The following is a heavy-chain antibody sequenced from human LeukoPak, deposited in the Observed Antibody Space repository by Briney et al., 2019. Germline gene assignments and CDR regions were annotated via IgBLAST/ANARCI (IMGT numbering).Heavy chain of an antibody. CDR3: AKVRMGSWYEGDY. CDR1: GFTFSSYA. J-gene: IGHJ4*02. D-gene: IGHD6-13*01. CDR2: ISGSGGST. V-gene: IGHV3-23*01. Sequence: PGGSLRLSCAASGFTFSSYAMSWVRQAPGKGLDWVSAISGSGGSTYYADSVKGRFTISRDNSKNTLYLQMNSLRAEDTAVYYCAKVRMGSWYEGDYWGQGTLVTVSS.